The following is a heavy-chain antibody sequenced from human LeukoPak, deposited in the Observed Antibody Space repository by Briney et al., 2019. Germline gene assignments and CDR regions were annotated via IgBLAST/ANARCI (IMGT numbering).Heavy chain of an antibody. D-gene: IGHD5-24*01. CDR1: GFTISSYA. V-gene: IGHV3-23*01. J-gene: IGHJ1*01. CDR3: ARGHGYNDADYLQH. Sequence: GGSLRLSCAASGFTISSYAMSWVRQAPGKGLEWVSAISGSGGSTYYADSMKGRFTISRANSKNSLYQQMTGTRVEATAVYYCARGHGYNDADYLQHWGQGTLVTVS. CDR2: ISGSGGST.